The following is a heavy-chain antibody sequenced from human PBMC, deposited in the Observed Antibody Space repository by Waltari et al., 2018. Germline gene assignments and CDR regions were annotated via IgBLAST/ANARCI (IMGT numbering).Heavy chain of an antibody. D-gene: IGHD3-16*01. CDR2: INQDGNDK. Sequence: EVQLVESGGGLVQPGGSLRLSCIGSGFTVRSYWMSWVRQAPGKGLEWVASINQDGNDKYYVASVKGRFNISRDNAKNSLFLQMDSLRADDTSIFFCASPRRGTAFDIWGQGTVVTVST. J-gene: IGHJ3*02. V-gene: IGHV3-7*02. CDR3: ASPRRGTAFDI. CDR1: GFTVRSYW.